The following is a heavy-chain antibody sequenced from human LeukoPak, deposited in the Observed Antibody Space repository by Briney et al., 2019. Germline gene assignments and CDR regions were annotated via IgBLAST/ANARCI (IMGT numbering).Heavy chain of an antibody. Sequence: GGSLRLSCAASGFTFSNYAMSWVRQAPGKGLEWVSAINDSGGSTYYADSVKGRFTISRDNSKNTLYLQMNSLRAEDTAVYYRAKPAISSRGWYYDYWGQGTLVTVPS. V-gene: IGHV3-23*01. CDR2: INDSGGST. D-gene: IGHD6-19*01. J-gene: IGHJ4*02. CDR3: AKPAISSRGWYYDY. CDR1: GFTFSNYA.